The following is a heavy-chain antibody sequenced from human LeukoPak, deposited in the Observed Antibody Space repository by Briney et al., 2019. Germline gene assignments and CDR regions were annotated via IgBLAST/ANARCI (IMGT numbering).Heavy chain of an antibody. D-gene: IGHD3-10*01. V-gene: IGHV3-66*01. CDR2: IYAGGST. CDR3: ARGSGWNYFDY. Sequence: GGSLRLSCAASGFTVNSKYMSWVRQAPGKGLEWVSVIYAGGSTYYADSVKGRFTISRDNSKNTLYLQMNSLRAEDTAVYYCARGSGWNYFDYWGQGTVVTVSS. CDR1: GFTVNSKY. J-gene: IGHJ4*02.